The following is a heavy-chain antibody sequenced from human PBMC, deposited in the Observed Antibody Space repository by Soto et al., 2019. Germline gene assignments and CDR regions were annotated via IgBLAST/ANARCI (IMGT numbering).Heavy chain of an antibody. J-gene: IGHJ6*02. V-gene: IGHV1-3*01. Sequence: ASVKVSCKASGYTFTSYAMHWVRQAPGQRLEWMGWINAGNGNTKYSQKFQGRVTITRDTSASTAYMELSSLRSEDTAVYYCARGRAMVRDTYYYGMDVWGQGTTVTSP. CDR2: INAGNGNT. CDR1: GYTFTSYA. D-gene: IGHD3-10*01. CDR3: ARGRAMVRDTYYYGMDV.